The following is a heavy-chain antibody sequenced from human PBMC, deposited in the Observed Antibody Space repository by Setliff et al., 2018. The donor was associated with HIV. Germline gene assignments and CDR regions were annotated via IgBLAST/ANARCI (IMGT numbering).Heavy chain of an antibody. CDR1: GFTFSSFA. J-gene: IGHJ4*02. Sequence: GGSLRLSCVASGFTFSSFAMHWVRQAPGKGLEWVSVISYDASRISYADSVKGRFTISRDNAKNSLYLQMNSLRAEDTAVYYCARGGDRQQLVLIDYWGQGTLVTVSS. CDR3: ARGGDRQQLVLIDY. D-gene: IGHD6-13*01. V-gene: IGHV3-30*07. CDR2: ISYDASRI.